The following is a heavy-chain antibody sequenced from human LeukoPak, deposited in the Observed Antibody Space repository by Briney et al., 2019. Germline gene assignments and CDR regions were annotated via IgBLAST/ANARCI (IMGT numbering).Heavy chain of an antibody. CDR1: GFTFSSYA. D-gene: IGHD3-22*01. J-gene: IGHJ4*02. CDR2: ISYDGSNK. Sequence: PGGSLRLSCAASGFTFSSYAMHWVRQAPGKGLEWVAVISYDGSNKYYADSVKGRFTISRDNSKNTLYLQMNSLRAEDTAVYYCAKIYDSCGYSFDYWGQGTLVTVSS. V-gene: IGHV3-30-3*01. CDR3: AKIYDSCGYSFDY.